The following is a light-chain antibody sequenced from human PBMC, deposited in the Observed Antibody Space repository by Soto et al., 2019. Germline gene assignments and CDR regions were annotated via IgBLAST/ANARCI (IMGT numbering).Light chain of an antibody. Sequence: DIQMTQSPSSLSASVGDRVSVTCRASQSISTFLNWYQQRPGEAPKLLIYAASSLQSGVPSRFSGSGSGADFTLTIGSLQPEEFATYYCQQSYTTHRTFGQGTKVDNK. V-gene: IGKV1-39*01. CDR2: AAS. CDR3: QQSYTTHRT. J-gene: IGKJ1*01. CDR1: QSISTF.